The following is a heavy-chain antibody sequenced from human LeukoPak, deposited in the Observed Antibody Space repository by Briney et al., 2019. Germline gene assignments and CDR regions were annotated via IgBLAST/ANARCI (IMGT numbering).Heavy chain of an antibody. Sequence: SQTLSLTCTVSGGSISSGSYYWSWIRQPAGKGLEWIGRIYTSGSTNYNPSLKSRVTISVDTSKNQFSLKLSSVTAADTAVYYCATRSPARGVIIRRAWFDPWGQGTLVTVSS. J-gene: IGHJ5*02. V-gene: IGHV4-61*02. CDR2: IYTSGST. CDR3: ATRSPARGVIIRRAWFDP. CDR1: GGSISSGSYY. D-gene: IGHD3-10*01.